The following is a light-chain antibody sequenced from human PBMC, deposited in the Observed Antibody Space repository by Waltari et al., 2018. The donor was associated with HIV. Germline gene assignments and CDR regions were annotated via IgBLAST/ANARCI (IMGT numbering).Light chain of an antibody. V-gene: IGLV1-51*01. CDR1: NSNIGMNY. Sequence: QSVLTQPPSVSAAAGQKVSVSCSGSNSNIGMNYVSWYQHLPGTAPKLLFSDDDTRPSGIPYRVSAAKYGTSATLDISGLLTGDEADYYSGSWDSRRSVFVCGSGTKVTVL. CDR2: DDD. J-gene: IGLJ1*01. CDR3: GSWDSRRSVFV.